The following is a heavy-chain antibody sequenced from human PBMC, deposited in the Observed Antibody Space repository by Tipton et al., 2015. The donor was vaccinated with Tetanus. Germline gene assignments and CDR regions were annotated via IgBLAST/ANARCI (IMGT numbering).Heavy chain of an antibody. CDR1: GFTFSDYY. CDR2: ISSSSSYT. V-gene: IGHV3-11*06. CDR3: GREGVDNGDY. D-gene: IGHD1-14*01. J-gene: IGHJ4*02. Sequence: SLRLSCAASGFTFSDYYMSWIRQAPGKGLEWVSYISSSSSYTNYADSVKGRFTISRDNAKNSLYLQMNSLRAEDTAGDYCGREGVDNGDYGGQGTRVTVPS.